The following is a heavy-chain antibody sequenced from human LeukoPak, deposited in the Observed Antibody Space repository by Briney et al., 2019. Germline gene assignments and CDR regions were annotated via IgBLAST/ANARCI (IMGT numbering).Heavy chain of an antibody. CDR1: GDSISGYY. CDR3: ARQNNFDFWSGFFDY. V-gene: IGHV4-59*05. Sequence: SETLSLTCTVSGDSISGYYWSWIRQPAGKGLEWIGSIHYVGSTYYNPSLKSRVTISVDTSKNQFSLNLSSVTAADTAVYYCARQNNFDFWSGFFDYWGLGALVTVSS. D-gene: IGHD3-3*01. J-gene: IGHJ4*02. CDR2: IHYVGST.